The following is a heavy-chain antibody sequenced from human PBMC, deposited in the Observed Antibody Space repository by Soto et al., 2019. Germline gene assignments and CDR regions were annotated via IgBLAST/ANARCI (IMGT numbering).Heavy chain of an antibody. J-gene: IGHJ6*02. V-gene: IGHV4-59*01. CDR3: ARDCGGDCSDYYYYGMDV. D-gene: IGHD2-21*02. CDR2: IYYSGST. Sequence: SETLSLTCTVSGGSISSYYWSWIRQPPGKGLEWIGYIYYSGSTNYNPSLKSRVTISVDTSKNQFSLKLSSVTAADTAVYYCARDCGGDCSDYYYYGMDVWGQGTTVTVSS. CDR1: GGSISSYY.